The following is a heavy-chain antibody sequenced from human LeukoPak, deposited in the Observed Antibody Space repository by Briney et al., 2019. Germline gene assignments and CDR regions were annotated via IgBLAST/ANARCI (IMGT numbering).Heavy chain of an antibody. CDR2: ISGSGGST. Sequence: GGSLRLSRAASGFTFSSYAMSWVRQAPGKGLEWVSAISGSGGSTYYADSVKGRFTISRDNSKNTLYLQMNSLRAEDTAVYYCAKDPRYSSSWYIDYWGQGTLVTVSS. CDR3: AKDPRYSSSWYIDY. CDR1: GFTFSSYA. V-gene: IGHV3-23*01. D-gene: IGHD6-13*01. J-gene: IGHJ4*02.